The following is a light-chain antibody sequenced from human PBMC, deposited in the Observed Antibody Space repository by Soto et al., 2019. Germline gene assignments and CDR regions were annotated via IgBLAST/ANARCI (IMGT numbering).Light chain of an antibody. CDR3: SSYTSSSTLVV. V-gene: IGLV2-14*01. J-gene: IGLJ2*01. CDR1: SSDVGGYDY. Sequence: QSVLTQPASVSGSPGRSITISCTGTSSDVGGYDYVSWYQQHPGKAPKLMIYEVSNRPLGVSNRFSGSKSANAASLTISGLQAEDEADYYCSSYTSSSTLVVFGGGTKLTV. CDR2: EVS.